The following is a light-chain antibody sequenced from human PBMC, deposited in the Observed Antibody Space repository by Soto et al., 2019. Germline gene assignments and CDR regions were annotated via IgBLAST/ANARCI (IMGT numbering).Light chain of an antibody. V-gene: IGLV1-51*01. CDR3: GTWDSGLTVGI. J-gene: IGLJ2*01. CDR2: DND. CDR1: ASNVGTQF. Sequence: QSVLTQPPSVSAAPGQSVTISCSGSASNVGTQFVSWYQQLPGAAPKLLIYDNDKRPSDIPDRFSGSKSDTSATLTITGLQTGDAAEYYCGTWDSGLTVGIFGGGTKLTVL.